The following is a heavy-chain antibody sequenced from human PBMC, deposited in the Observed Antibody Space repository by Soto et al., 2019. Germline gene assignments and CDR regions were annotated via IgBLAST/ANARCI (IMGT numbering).Heavy chain of an antibody. Sequence: EVQLVESGGGLVQPGGSLRLSCATSGFTFSGHFMDWDRQAPGKGLEWVARSTNKASGYTTHYAASVIGRFSISRDDSKNSLYLQMDGLKTEDTAVYYCASPQFGTFDYWGQGTLVTVSS. CDR3: ASPQFGTFDY. V-gene: IGHV3-72*01. D-gene: IGHD1-1*01. CDR2: STNKASGYTT. CDR1: GFTFSGHF. J-gene: IGHJ4*02.